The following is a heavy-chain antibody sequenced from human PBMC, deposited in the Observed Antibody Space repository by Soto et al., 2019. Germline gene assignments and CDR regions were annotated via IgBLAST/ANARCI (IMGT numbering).Heavy chain of an antibody. CDR1: GGSISSGGYY. CDR2: SYYSGST. CDR3: AMNTPMVTGYYYYGMDV. J-gene: IGHJ6*02. Sequence: QVQLQESGPGLVKPSQTLSLTCTVSGGSISSGGYYWSWIRQHPGKGPEWIGYSYYSGSTYYNPSLKSRVTISVDTSKNQFSLKLSSVTAADTAVYYCAMNTPMVTGYYYYGMDVWGQGTTVTVSS. D-gene: IGHD5-18*01. V-gene: IGHV4-31*03.